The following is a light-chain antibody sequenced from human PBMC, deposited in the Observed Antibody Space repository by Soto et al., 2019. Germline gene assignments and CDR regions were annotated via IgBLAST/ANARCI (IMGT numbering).Light chain of an antibody. V-gene: IGLV2-14*01. J-gene: IGLJ2*01. CDR1: SSDVGGYNY. Sequence: QSALTQPASVSGSPGQSITISCTGTSSDVGGYNYVSWYQQHPGKAPKLMIYDVSNRPSGVSNRFSGSKSGNTASLTISGLQAEDEDDYDCSSYTSSSTRAVVFGGGTKVTVL. CDR3: SSYTSSSTRAVV. CDR2: DVS.